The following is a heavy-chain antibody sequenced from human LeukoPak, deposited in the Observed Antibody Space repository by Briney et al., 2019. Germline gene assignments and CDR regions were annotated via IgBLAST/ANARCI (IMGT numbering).Heavy chain of an antibody. CDR2: LTGGGLTT. V-gene: IGHV3-23*01. CDR3: ASGDSSGYYPGGFDY. J-gene: IGHJ4*02. D-gene: IGHD3-22*01. Sequence: GGSLRLSCAASGFTFSNYAMTWVRQAPGKGLEWVSGLTGGGLTTYYTDSVKGRFTISRDNSKNTLYLQMNSLRAEDTAVYFCASGDSSGYYPGGFDYWGQGTLVTVSS. CDR1: GFTFSNYA.